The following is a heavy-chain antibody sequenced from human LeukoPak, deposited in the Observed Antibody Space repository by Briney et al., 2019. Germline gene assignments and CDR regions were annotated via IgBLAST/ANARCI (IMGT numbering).Heavy chain of an antibody. Sequence: GGSLRLSCAAFGFIVRSNHINWVRQAPGKGLEWVSITYSGDTTYYADSVKGRSIISRDDSKNTLSLQMNDLRVEDTAVYYCARERPDSRNLNSWGRGALVTVSS. J-gene: IGHJ4*02. CDR3: ARERPDSRNLNS. CDR1: GFIVRSNH. V-gene: IGHV3-66*01. CDR2: TYSGDTT. D-gene: IGHD4-23*01.